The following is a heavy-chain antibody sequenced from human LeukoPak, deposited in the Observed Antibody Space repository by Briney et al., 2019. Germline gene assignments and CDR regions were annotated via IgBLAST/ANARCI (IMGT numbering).Heavy chain of an antibody. J-gene: IGHJ5*02. CDR1: GFTFSSYG. D-gene: IGHD5-12*01. CDR2: ISGSGGST. Sequence: GGSLRLSCAASGFTFSSYGMSWVRQAQGKGLEWVSAISGSGGSTYYADSVKGRLTISRDNSKNTLYLQMNSLRAEDTAVYYCAKFRERGYDRGNWFDPWGQGTLVTVSS. V-gene: IGHV3-23*01. CDR3: AKFRERGYDRGNWFDP.